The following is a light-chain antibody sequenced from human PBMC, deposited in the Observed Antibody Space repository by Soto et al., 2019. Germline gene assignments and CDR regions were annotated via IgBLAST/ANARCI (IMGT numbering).Light chain of an antibody. J-gene: IGKJ1*01. CDR1: QAIDSW. CDR2: TGS. V-gene: IGKV1-12*01. CDR3: KQNISLTPK. Sequence: IQITQSPSSLSSSVFYIVTITFLASQAIDSWLAWYQQKPGEAPKLLIFTGSLLHSGVPPRFSGSGSGTDFTLKIRSLQPEDFATYYCKQNISLTPKFGQGTXVEIK.